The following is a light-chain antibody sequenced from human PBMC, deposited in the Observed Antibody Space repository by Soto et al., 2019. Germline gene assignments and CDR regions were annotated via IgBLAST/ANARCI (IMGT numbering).Light chain of an antibody. J-gene: IGKJ2*01. CDR2: LGS. Sequence: DIVMTQSPLSLPVIPGEPASISCRSSQSLLHSNGYNYLDWYLQKPGQSPQLLIYLGSNRASGVPDRFSGSGSGTDFTLKISRVEAEDVGVYYCMQALQTPYTFGHGTKLEIK. CDR3: MQALQTPYT. CDR1: QSLLHSNGYNY. V-gene: IGKV2-28*01.